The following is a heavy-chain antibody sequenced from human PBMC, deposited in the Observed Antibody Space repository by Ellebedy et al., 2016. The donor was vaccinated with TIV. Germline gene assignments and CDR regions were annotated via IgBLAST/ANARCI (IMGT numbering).Heavy chain of an antibody. CDR3: ARPSYQLLSYYFDA. D-gene: IGHD2-2*01. CDR2: INSDGSST. J-gene: IGHJ4*02. CDR1: GFTFSSYC. Sequence: PGGSLRLSCAASGFTFSSYCMHWVRQAPGKGLVWVSRINSDGSSTSYADSVKGRFTISRDNAKNTLYLQMNSLRAEDTAVYYCARPSYQLLSYYFDAWGQGTLVTVSS. V-gene: IGHV3-74*01.